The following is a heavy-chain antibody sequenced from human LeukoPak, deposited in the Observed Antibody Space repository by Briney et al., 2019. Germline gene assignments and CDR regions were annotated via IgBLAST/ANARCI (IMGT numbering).Heavy chain of an antibody. J-gene: IGHJ4*02. D-gene: IGHD2-2*01. Sequence: GGPLRLSCAASGFTFSGSAMHWVRQASGKGLEWVGRIRSKANSYATAYAASVKGRFTISRDDSKNTAYLQMNSLKTEDTAVYYCTRLSDCSSTSCFDYWGQGTLVTVSS. V-gene: IGHV3-73*01. CDR2: IRSKANSYAT. CDR3: TRLSDCSSTSCFDY. CDR1: GFTFSGSA.